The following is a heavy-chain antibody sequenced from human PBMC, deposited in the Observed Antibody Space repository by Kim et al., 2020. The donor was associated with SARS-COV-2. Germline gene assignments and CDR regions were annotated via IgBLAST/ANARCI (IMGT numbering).Heavy chain of an antibody. D-gene: IGHD3-3*01. V-gene: IGHV4-31*03. CDR2: IYYSGST. Sequence: SETLSLTCTVSGGSISSGGYYWSWIRQHPGKGLEWIGYIYYSGSTYYNPSLKSRVTISVDTSKNQFSLKLSSVTAADTAVYYCARGASITIFGVVTWGGYFDLWRRGTLVTVSS. J-gene: IGHJ2*01. CDR1: GGSISSGGYY. CDR3: ARGASITIFGVVTWGGYFDL.